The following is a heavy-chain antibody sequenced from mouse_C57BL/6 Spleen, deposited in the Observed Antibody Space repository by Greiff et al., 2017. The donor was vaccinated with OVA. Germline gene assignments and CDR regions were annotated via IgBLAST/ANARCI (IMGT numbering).Heavy chain of an antibody. Sequence: EVQLQESGPGLVKPSQSLSLTCSVTGYSITSGYYWNWIRQFPGNKLEWMGYISYDGSNNYNPSLKNRISITRDTSKNQFFLKLNSVTTEDTATYYCARERQLRLQGFDYWGQGTTLTVSS. J-gene: IGHJ2*01. CDR2: ISYDGSN. V-gene: IGHV3-6*01. D-gene: IGHD3-2*02. CDR3: ARERQLRLQGFDY. CDR1: GYSITSGYY.